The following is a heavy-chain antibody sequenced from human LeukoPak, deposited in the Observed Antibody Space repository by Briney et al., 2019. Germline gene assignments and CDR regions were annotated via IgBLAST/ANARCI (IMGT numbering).Heavy chain of an antibody. Sequence: GGSLRLSCAASGFSFSRYWMSWVRQAPVRGLEWVSAISGSGGSTYYADSVKGRFTISRDNSKNTLYLQMNSLRAEDTAVYYCAKASAMIVVVSKHFDYWGQGTLVTVSS. V-gene: IGHV3-23*01. CDR2: ISGSGGST. D-gene: IGHD3-22*01. J-gene: IGHJ4*02. CDR1: GFSFSRYW. CDR3: AKASAMIVVVSKHFDY.